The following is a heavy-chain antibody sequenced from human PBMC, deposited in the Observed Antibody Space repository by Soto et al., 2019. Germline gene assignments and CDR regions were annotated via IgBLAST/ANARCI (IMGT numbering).Heavy chain of an antibody. J-gene: IGHJ4*02. Sequence: SETLSLTCAVYGVSFSGYYWSWIRQPPGKGLEWIGEISHSGSTNYNPSLKSRVTISVDTSKNQFSLKLRSVIAADTAVNYCVGRLDTAVQPLDYWAQGTQDT. CDR2: ISHSGST. CDR3: VGRLDTAVQPLDY. D-gene: IGHD2-2*01. V-gene: IGHV4-34*01. CDR1: GVSFSGYY.